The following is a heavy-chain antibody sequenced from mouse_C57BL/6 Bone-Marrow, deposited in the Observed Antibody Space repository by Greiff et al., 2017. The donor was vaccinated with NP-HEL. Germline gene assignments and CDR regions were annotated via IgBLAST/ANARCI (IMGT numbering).Heavy chain of an antibody. V-gene: IGHV14-4*01. CDR3: TDITGDV. D-gene: IGHD1-1*01. Sequence: VQLKQSGAELVRPGASVKLSCTASGFNIKDDYMHWVKQRPEQGLEWIGWIDPENGDTEYASKFQGKATITADTSSNTAYLQLSSLTSEDTAVYYCTDITGDVWGTGTTVTVSS. CDR1: GFNIKDDY. CDR2: IDPENGDT. J-gene: IGHJ1*03.